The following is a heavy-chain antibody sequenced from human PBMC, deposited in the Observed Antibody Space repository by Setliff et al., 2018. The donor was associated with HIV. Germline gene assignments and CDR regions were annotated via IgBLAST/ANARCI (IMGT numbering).Heavy chain of an antibody. CDR1: GFTFSNAW. V-gene: IGHV3-15*01. Sequence: PGGSLRLSCAGSGFTFSNAWMSWVRQAPVKGLEWVGRMKTKIDGGTTDYAAPVKGRFTISRDDSRKTLHLQMNSLKTEDTAVYYCTTGFSYSDVLSGNSKPHYFDYWGQGALVTVSS. J-gene: IGHJ4*02. CDR2: MKTKIDGGTT. CDR3: TTGFSYSDVLSGNSKPHYFDY. D-gene: IGHD3-9*01.